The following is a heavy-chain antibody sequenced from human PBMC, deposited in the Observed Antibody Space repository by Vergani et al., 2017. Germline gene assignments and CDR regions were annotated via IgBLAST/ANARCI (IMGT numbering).Heavy chain of an antibody. J-gene: IGHJ4*02. CDR1: VFTLSSYV. V-gene: IGHV3-30*18. CDR2: ISYDGTNK. Sequence: QVQLVESGGGVVQPGRSLRLSCAASVFTLSSYVMHWVRQAPGKGLEWVAVISYDGTNKYYADSVKGRFTISRDNSKNTLYLQMNSLRAEDTAVYYCAKDSSSFDYWGQGTLVTVSS. D-gene: IGHD6-6*01. CDR3: AKDSSSFDY.